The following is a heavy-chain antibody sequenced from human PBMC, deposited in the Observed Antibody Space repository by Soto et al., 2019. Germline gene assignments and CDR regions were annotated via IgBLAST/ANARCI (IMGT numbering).Heavy chain of an antibody. V-gene: IGHV6-1*01. Sequence: QTLSLTCAISGDSVSSNSAAWNWIRQSPSRGLEWLGRTYYRSKWYYDYAVSVKSRITINPDTSKNQFSLQLNSVTPEDTAVYYCARGVALAGTSLLYHYYGMDVWGQGTTFAVSS. CDR2: TYYRSKWYY. D-gene: IGHD6-19*01. J-gene: IGHJ6*02. CDR3: ARGVALAGTSLLYHYYGMDV. CDR1: GDSVSSNSAA.